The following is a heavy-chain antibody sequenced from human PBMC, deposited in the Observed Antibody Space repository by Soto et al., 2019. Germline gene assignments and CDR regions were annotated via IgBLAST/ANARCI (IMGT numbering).Heavy chain of an antibody. V-gene: IGHV4-31*03. CDR3: ARDVSYSSSGYFDY. J-gene: IGHJ4*02. Sequence: QVQLQESGPGLVKPSQTLSLTCTVSGGSISSGGYYWSWIRQHPGKVLEWIGYIYYSGSTYYNLSLKIRVTISVDTSKNQFSLQLSSGTAADTSVYYCARDVSYSSSGYFDYWGQGTLVTVSS. CDR1: GGSISSGGYY. CDR2: IYYSGST. D-gene: IGHD6-13*01.